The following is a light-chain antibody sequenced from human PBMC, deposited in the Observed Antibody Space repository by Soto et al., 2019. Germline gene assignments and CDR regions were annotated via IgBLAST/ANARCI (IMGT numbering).Light chain of an antibody. Sequence: QSALTQPRSVSGSPGQSVTISCTGTSSDVGGYNYVSWYQQHPGNAPKLMIYDVSKRPSGVPDRFSGSKSGNSASLTISGLQAEDEADYYCCSCAGSYNRVVFGGGTKLTVL. J-gene: IGLJ2*01. CDR3: CSCAGSYNRVV. CDR2: DVS. CDR1: SSDVGGYNY. V-gene: IGLV2-11*01.